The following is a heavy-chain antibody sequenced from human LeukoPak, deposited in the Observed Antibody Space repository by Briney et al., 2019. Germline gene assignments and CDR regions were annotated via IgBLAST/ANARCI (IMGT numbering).Heavy chain of an antibody. CDR3: ARGLPDTYYYDSSGYYFDY. Sequence: SVKVSCKASGGTFSSYAISWVRQAPGQGLEWMGRIIPILGIANYAQKFQGRVTITADKSTSTAYMELSSLRSEDTAVYYCARGLPDTYYYDSSGYYFDYWGQGTLVTVSS. J-gene: IGHJ4*02. D-gene: IGHD3-22*01. CDR2: IIPILGIA. V-gene: IGHV1-69*04. CDR1: GGTFSSYA.